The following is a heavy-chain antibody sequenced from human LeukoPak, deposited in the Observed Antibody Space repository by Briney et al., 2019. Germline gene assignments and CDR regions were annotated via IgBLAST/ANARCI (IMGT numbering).Heavy chain of an antibody. CDR1: GYTFTGHY. CDR2: INPNSGGT. CDR3: ARGYDFWSGSQSYYGMDV. V-gene: IGHV1-2*02. D-gene: IGHD3-3*01. J-gene: IGHJ6*02. Sequence: ASVKVSCKASGYTFTGHYMHWVRQAPGQGLEWMGWINPNSGGTNYAQKFQGRVTMTRDTSISTAYMELSRMRSDDTAVYYCARGYDFWSGSQSYYGMDVWGQGTTVTVSS.